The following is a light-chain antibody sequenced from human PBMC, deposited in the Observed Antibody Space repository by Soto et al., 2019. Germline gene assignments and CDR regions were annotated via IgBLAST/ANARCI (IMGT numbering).Light chain of an antibody. J-gene: IGKJ1*01. CDR3: QQYGSSPPT. V-gene: IGKV3-20*01. CDR2: GAS. CDR1: QSISTY. Sequence: IELTQSPGTLSLSPGERTTLSCRASQSISTYLAWYQQKPGQGPSLLIYGASSRATGTPDRFSCSGSGTDFTLTINRLEPEDFALYYCQQYGSSPPTFGKGTKVDIK.